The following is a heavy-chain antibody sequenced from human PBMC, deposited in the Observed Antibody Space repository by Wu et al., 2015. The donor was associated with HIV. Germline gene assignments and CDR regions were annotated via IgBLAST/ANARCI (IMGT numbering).Heavy chain of an antibody. CDR1: GYTFTGYY. V-gene: IGHV1-2*02. D-gene: IGHD3-22*01. J-gene: IGHJ4*02. CDR2: INPNSGGT. CDR3: ARLRRDSSGFYYFDY. Sequence: QVQLVQSGAEVKKPGASVKVSCKASGYTFTGYYMHWVRQAPGQGLEWMGWINPNSGGTNYAQKFQGRVTMTRDTSISTAYMELSRLRSDDTAVYYCARLRRDSSGFYYFDYWGQGTLVTVSS.